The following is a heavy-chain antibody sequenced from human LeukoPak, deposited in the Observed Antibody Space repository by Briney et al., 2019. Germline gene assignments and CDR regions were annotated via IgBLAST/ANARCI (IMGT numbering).Heavy chain of an antibody. CDR2: IYRSGST. J-gene: IGHJ6*03. CDR1: GYSINSGYY. Sequence: PSETLSLTCTVSGYSINSGYYWVWIRQPPGKGLEWIGSIYRSGSTNYNPSLKSRVTISVDTSKNQFSLKVSSVTAADTAVYYCARGDCSGSICYSPMDVWGTGTTVTVSS. V-gene: IGHV4-38-2*02. CDR3: ARGDCSGSICYSPMDV. D-gene: IGHD2-21*01.